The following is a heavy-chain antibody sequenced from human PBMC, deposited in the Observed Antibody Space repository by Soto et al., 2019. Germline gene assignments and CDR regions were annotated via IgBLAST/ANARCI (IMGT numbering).Heavy chain of an antibody. CDR2: ISGIGGST. V-gene: IGHV3-23*01. Sequence: EVQLLESGGGLVQPGGSLRLSCAASGFTFSSYAMSWVRQAPGKGLEWVSAISGIGGSTYYADSVKGRFTISRDNSKNTLYLQMNSLRAEDTAVYYCLCGLVAAPLDYWGQGTLVTVSS. D-gene: IGHD2-15*01. J-gene: IGHJ4*02. CDR3: LCGLVAAPLDY. CDR1: GFTFSSYA.